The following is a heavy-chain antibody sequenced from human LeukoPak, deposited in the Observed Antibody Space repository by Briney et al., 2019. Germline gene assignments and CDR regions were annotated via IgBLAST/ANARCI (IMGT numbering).Heavy chain of an antibody. D-gene: IGHD6-6*01. CDR3: ARWFAQLTDRYSSSSGWFDP. J-gene: IGHJ5*02. Sequence: GASVKVSCKSSGYTFSIYGFTWVRHAPGQGLEWMGWISAYNGKTLYAEKFQGRVTMTTDTATSTVYMELRSLRSDDTAVYYCARWFAQLTDRYSSSSGWFDPWGQGTLVTVSS. CDR1: GYTFSIYG. CDR2: ISAYNGKT. V-gene: IGHV1-18*01.